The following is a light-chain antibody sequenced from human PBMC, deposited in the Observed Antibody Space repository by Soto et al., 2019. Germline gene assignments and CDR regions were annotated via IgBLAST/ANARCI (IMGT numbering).Light chain of an antibody. CDR3: QQYGSSTLT. J-gene: IGKJ4*01. V-gene: IGKV3-20*01. Sequence: EIVLTQSPGTLSLSPGERATLSCRASQSVSSYLAWYQQKPGQAPRLLIYGAFSRATGIPDRFSGSGSGTDFTLTISRLEPEDFAVYYCQQYGSSTLTFGGGTKVEIK. CDR1: QSVSSY. CDR2: GAF.